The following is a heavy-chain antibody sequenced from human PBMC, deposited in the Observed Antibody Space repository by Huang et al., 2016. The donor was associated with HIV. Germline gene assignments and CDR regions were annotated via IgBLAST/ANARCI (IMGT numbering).Heavy chain of an antibody. CDR2: IYPADSDT. V-gene: IGHV5-51*03. D-gene: IGHD2-21*02. CDR3: ARSEVLVTAVPFDH. Sequence: EVQLVQSEAEVKKPGESLKISCGGSGYSFTNYWIGWVRQRPGEGLEWMGVIYPADSDTRYSPSFQGQVTFSADKSTRTAYLQWSSLQASDTAIYYCARSEVLVTAVPFDHWGQGTLVTVSS. CDR1: GYSFTNYW. J-gene: IGHJ4*02.